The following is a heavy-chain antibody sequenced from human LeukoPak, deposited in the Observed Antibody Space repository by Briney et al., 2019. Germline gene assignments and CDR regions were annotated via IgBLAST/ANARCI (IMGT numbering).Heavy chain of an antibody. CDR1: GYTFTSYG. CDR3: ARDVFRAILWPPKGWFDP. V-gene: IGHV1-18*01. CDR2: SSAYNGNT. Sequence: GASVKVSCKASGYTFTSYGISWVRQAPGQGLEWMGWSSAYNGNTNYAQKLQGRVTMTTDTSTSTAYMELRSLRSDDTAVYYCARDVFRAILWPPKGWFDPWGQGTLVTVSS. D-gene: IGHD3-10*01. J-gene: IGHJ5*02.